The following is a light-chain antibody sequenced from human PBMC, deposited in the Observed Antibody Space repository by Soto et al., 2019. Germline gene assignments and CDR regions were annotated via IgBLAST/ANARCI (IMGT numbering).Light chain of an antibody. CDR1: QSIYRSY. J-gene: IGKJ5*01. V-gene: IGKV3-20*01. CDR2: GAS. CDR3: QQYGTSIS. Sequence: EIVLTQSPGTLSLSPGERATLSCRADQSIYRSYIVWYQQKSGRAPRLLIYGASTRATGTPDRFSGSGSGTDFTLTISRLEPEDSAVYYCQQYGTSISFGQGTRLEIK.